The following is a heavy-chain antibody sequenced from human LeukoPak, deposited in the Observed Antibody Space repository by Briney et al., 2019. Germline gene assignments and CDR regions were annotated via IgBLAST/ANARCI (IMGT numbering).Heavy chain of an antibody. Sequence: PGGSLRLSCAASGFTFSSYAMSWVRQAPGKGLEWVSAISGSGGSTYYADSVKGRFTISRDNSKNTLYLQMNSLRAEDTAVYYCAREQYYDFWSGYSVHYYGMDVWGQGTTVTVSS. CDR3: AREQYYDFWSGYSVHYYGMDV. V-gene: IGHV3-23*01. D-gene: IGHD3-3*01. CDR2: ISGSGGST. CDR1: GFTFSSYA. J-gene: IGHJ6*02.